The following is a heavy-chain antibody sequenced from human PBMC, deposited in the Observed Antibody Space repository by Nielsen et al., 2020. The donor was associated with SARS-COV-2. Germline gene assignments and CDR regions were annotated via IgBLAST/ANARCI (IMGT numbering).Heavy chain of an antibody. Sequence: GESLKISCAASGFTFSSYGMHWVRQAPGKGLEWVAVISYDGSNKYYADSVKGRFTISRDNFKNTLYLQMNSLRAEDTAVYYCARDLRRAGDPGGMDVWGKGTTVTVSS. CDR2: ISYDGSNK. CDR3: ARDLRRAGDPGGMDV. J-gene: IGHJ6*04. D-gene: IGHD7-27*01. V-gene: IGHV3-30*03. CDR1: GFTFSSYG.